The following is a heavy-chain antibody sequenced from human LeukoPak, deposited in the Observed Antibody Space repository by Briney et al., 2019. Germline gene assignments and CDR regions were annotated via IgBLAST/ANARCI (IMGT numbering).Heavy chain of an antibody. Sequence: GGSLRLSCAASGFTVSSNYMSWVRQAPGKGLEWVSAIYTGGTTYYADSVKGRFTISRDNSKNTVYLQVSSLEAEDTAVYYCARARIDWGVFDYWGQGTLVTVSS. V-gene: IGHV3-53*01. CDR2: IYTGGTT. D-gene: IGHD7-27*01. CDR3: ARARIDWGVFDY. CDR1: GFTVSSNY. J-gene: IGHJ4*02.